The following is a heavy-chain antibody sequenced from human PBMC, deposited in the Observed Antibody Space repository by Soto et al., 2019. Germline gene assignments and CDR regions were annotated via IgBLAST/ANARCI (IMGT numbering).Heavy chain of an antibody. CDR3: AKARAQYYDFWSGYPVDY. Sequence: GGSLRLSCAASGFTFSSYAMCWVRQAPGKGLEWVSAISGSGGSTYYADSVKGRFTISRDNSKNTLYLQMNSLRAEDTAVYYCAKARAQYYDFWSGYPVDYWGQGT. D-gene: IGHD3-3*01. V-gene: IGHV3-23*01. CDR1: GFTFSSYA. J-gene: IGHJ4*02. CDR2: ISGSGGST.